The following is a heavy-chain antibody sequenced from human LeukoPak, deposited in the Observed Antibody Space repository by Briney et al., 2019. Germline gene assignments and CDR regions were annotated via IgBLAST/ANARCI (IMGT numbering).Heavy chain of an antibody. D-gene: IGHD3-3*01. CDR3: ATDRGWRTSGYYLYYFEY. V-gene: IGHV3-7*01. CDR2: IKHDGSEK. Sequence: GGSLRLSCAASGFIFTNYFMSWVRQAPGKGLEWVASIKHDGSEKYYVDTVRGRFTISRDNTKNSLYLQMSSLRAEDTAVYYCATDRGWRTSGYYLYYFEYWGQGTLVTFSS. CDR1: GFIFTNYF. J-gene: IGHJ4*02.